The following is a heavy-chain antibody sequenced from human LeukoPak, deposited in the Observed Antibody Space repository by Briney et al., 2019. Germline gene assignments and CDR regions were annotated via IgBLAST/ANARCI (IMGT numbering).Heavy chain of an antibody. CDR1: QFTLGDYY. Sequence: GRSLRLSCAASQFTLGDYYMTWIRQAPGKGLEWVSYITNSGSTTYYADSVKGRFTISRDNAKNSLYLQMNSLRADDTAVYYCARDLRNKGMDVWGQGTTVTVSS. V-gene: IGHV3-11*01. J-gene: IGHJ6*02. CDR2: ITNSGSTT. CDR3: ARDLRNKGMDV. D-gene: IGHD2/OR15-2a*01.